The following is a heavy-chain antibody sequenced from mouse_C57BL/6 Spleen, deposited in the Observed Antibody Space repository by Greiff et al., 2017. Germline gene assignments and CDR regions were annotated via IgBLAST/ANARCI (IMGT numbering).Heavy chain of an antibody. V-gene: IGHV1-80*01. CDR1: GYAFSSYW. Sequence: QVQLQQSGAELVKPGASVKISCKASGYAFSSYWMNWVKQRPGKGLEWIGQIYPGDGDTNYNGKFKGKATLTADKSSSTAYMQLSSLTSEDSAVYFCAREEAYGSSSKAYWGQGTLVTVSA. J-gene: IGHJ3*01. D-gene: IGHD1-1*01. CDR3: AREEAYGSSSKAY. CDR2: IYPGDGDT.